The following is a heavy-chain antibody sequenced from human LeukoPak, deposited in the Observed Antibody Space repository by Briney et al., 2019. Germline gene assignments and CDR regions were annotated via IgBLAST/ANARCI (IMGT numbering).Heavy chain of an antibody. CDR1: GGPISSSIYY. V-gene: IGHV4-39*07. D-gene: IGHD6-19*01. CDR2: VFYNGAT. CDR3: ARFKRAGGWSYFDY. J-gene: IGHJ4*02. Sequence: SETLSLTCIVSGGPISSSIYYWAWVRQPPGKGLEWIGTVFYNGATQYSPSLRSRVTISVDTSKNQFSLKLSSVTAADTAVYYCARFKRAGGWSYFDYWGQGTLVTVSS.